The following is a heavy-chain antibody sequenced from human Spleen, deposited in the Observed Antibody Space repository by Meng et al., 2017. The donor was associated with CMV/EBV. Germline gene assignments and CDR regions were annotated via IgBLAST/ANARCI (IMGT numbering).Heavy chain of an antibody. CDR3: ARAHWGPAGWFDP. D-gene: IGHD7-27*01. CDR1: GGSISSYC. J-gene: IGHJ5*02. V-gene: IGHV4-59*01. CDR2: IYYSGST. Sequence: CSVSGGSISSYCWSWIRQPPGKGLEWIGYIYYSGSTNYNPSLKSRVTISVDTSKNQFSLKLSSVTAADTAVYYCARAHWGPAGWFDPWGQGTLVTVSS.